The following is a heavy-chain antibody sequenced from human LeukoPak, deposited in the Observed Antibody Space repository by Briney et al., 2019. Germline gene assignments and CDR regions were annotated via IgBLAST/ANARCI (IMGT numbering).Heavy chain of an antibody. CDR3: ARDYSVRDEAWWFNP. J-gene: IGHJ5*02. CDR2: ISPSGGST. D-gene: IGHD5-24*01. Sequence: GASVKVSCKSFGYTFTSNYMHWVRQAPGQGPEWMGVISPSGGSTTYAQKFQGRVTLTRDISTSTHYLELSSLRSEHTAVYYCARDYSVRDEAWWFNPWGQGTLVTVSS. CDR1: GYTFTSNY. V-gene: IGHV1-46*01.